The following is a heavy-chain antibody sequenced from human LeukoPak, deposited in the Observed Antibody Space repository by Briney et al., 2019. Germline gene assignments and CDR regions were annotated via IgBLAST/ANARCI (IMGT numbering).Heavy chain of an antibody. V-gene: IGHV3-66*01. D-gene: IGHD6-6*01. CDR3: ARTSIAAREADY. CDR1: GITLSSNY. Sequence: GGSLRLSCVASGITLSSNYMSWVRQAPGKGLEWVSAFYADGSIYYADSVKGRFTVSRDNSKNTLYLQMDSLRAEDMAVYYCARTSIAAREADYWGQGTLVTVSS. J-gene: IGHJ4*02. CDR2: FYADGSI.